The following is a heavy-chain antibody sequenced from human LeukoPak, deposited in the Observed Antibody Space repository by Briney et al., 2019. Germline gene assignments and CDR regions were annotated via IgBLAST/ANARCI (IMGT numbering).Heavy chain of an antibody. V-gene: IGHV1-18*01. Sequence: ASVKVSCKGSGHTFTNYGFTWVRQAPGQGLEWMGWISAYNGNTKYAQNFQGRVTMTTETSTSTAYMELTSLRSDDTAVYYCARGCSGGSCYLALNYLDYWGQGTLVTVSS. D-gene: IGHD2-15*01. J-gene: IGHJ4*02. CDR3: ARGCSGGSCYLALNYLDY. CDR1: GHTFTNYG. CDR2: ISAYNGNT.